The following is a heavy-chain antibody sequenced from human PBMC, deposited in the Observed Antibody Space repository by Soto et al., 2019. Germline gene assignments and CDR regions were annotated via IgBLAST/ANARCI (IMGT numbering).Heavy chain of an antibody. Sequence: GPPVKVSCNASGGTFSSYTISLVRQAPGQGLEWMGRIIPILGIANYAQKFQGRVTITADKSTSTAYMELSSLRSEDTAVYYCASHLLYVKYWFDPWGQGTLVTVSS. CDR1: GGTFSSYT. CDR3: ASHLLYVKYWFDP. V-gene: IGHV1-69*02. D-gene: IGHD2-15*01. CDR2: IIPILGIA. J-gene: IGHJ5*02.